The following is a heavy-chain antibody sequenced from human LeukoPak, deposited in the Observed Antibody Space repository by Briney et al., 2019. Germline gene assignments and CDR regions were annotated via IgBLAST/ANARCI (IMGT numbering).Heavy chain of an antibody. J-gene: IGHJ4*02. D-gene: IGHD6-25*01. CDR2: IYTSGST. Sequence: PSETLSLTCTVSGGSISSYYWSWIRQPAGKGLEWIGRIYTSGSTNYNPSLKSRVTISVDTSKNQFSLKLSSVTAADTAVYYCARERAPIEYSSGFDYWGQGTLVTVSS. CDR3: ARERAPIEYSSGFDY. V-gene: IGHV4-4*07. CDR1: GGSISSYY.